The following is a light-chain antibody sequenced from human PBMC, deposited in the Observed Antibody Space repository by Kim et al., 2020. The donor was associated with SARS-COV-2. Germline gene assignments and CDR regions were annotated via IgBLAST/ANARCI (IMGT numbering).Light chain of an antibody. J-gene: IGKJ3*01. Sequence: ASVGDRVTITCRTTQSISSHLNWYQQKPGRAPKPLISAASTLQGGVPSRFSGSGSETDFTLTISSLQPEDFATYFCQQSYITPFTFGPGTKVDIK. V-gene: IGKV1-39*01. CDR1: QSISSH. CDR3: QQSYITPFT. CDR2: AAS.